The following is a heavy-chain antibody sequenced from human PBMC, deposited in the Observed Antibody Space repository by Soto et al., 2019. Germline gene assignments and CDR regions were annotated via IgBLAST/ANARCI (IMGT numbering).Heavy chain of an antibody. CDR2: IIPIFGTA. J-gene: IGHJ4*02. V-gene: IGHV1-69*06. Sequence: QVQLVQSGAEVKKPGSSVKVSCKASGGTFSSYAISWVRQAPGQGLEWMGGIIPIFGTANYAQKFQGRVTITADKSTSTAYMELSSLRSEDTAVYYCASMVVAAATSRYYFDYWGQGTLVTVSS. D-gene: IGHD2-15*01. CDR1: GGTFSSYA. CDR3: ASMVVAAATSRYYFDY.